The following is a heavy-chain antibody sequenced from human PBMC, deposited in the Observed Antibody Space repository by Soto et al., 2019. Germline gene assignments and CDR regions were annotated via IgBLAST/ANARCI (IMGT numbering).Heavy chain of an antibody. Sequence: VQLVQSGAEVKKSGESLRISCKGSGYSFTGYWINWVRQMPGKGLEWVGRIDPSDSYTTYSPSFQGHVSVSIDKSISTAYLQWDSLKALDTATYYCAREYYGAYWFDPWGQGTLVTVSS. CDR3: AREYYGAYWFDP. D-gene: IGHD4-17*01. CDR1: GYSFTGYW. V-gene: IGHV5-10-1*03. J-gene: IGHJ5*02. CDR2: IDPSDSYT.